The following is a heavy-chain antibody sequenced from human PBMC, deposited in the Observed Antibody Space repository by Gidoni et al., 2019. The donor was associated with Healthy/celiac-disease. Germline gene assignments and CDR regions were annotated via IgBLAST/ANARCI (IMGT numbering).Heavy chain of an antibody. V-gene: IGHV5-51*01. CDR3: ARENGIRSMFAGRVQDAFDI. Sequence: EGQLGPSGAEVKKAGTARKICCKGAEYSLTSDGIGGVRQMPGQGLEWMGIIYPCDSDTRYSPSFPVQVTISADKSIRTAYLQWSSLKASDTAMYYCARENGIRSMFAGRVQDAFDIWGQGTMVTVSS. CDR2: IYPCDSDT. CDR1: EYSLTSDG. J-gene: IGHJ3*02. D-gene: IGHD3-10*02.